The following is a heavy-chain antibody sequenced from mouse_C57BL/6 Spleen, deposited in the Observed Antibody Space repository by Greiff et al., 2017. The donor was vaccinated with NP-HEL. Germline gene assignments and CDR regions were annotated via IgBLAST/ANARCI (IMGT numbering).Heavy chain of an antibody. D-gene: IGHD2-4*01. V-gene: IGHV1-4*01. Sequence: QVQLQQSGAELARPGASVKMSCKASGYTFTSYTMHWVKQRPGQGLEWIGYINPSSGYTQYNQKFKDKATLTADKSSSTAYMQLSSLTSEDSAVYYCSREEGIDYDERDYAMDYWGQGTSVTVSS. CDR1: GYTFTSYT. J-gene: IGHJ4*01. CDR2: INPSSGYT. CDR3: SREEGIDYDERDYAMDY.